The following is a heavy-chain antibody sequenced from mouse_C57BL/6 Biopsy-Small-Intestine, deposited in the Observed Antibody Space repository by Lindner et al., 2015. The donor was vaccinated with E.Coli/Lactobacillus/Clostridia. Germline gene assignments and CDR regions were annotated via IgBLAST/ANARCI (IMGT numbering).Heavy chain of an antibody. V-gene: IGHV1-81*01. D-gene: IGHD4-1*01. CDR2: IYPRSGNT. J-gene: IGHJ3*01. Sequence: VQLQESGAELARPGRSVKLSCKASGYTFTSYGLNWVRQRTGQGLEWIGEIYPRSGNTYYNEKFKGKATLTADKSSSTAYMELRSLTSEDSAVYFCTRRLGFAYWGQGTLVTVSA. CDR3: TRRLGFAY. CDR1: GYTFTSYG.